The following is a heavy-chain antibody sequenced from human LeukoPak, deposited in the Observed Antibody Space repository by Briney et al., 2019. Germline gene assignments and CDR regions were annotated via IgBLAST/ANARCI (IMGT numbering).Heavy chain of an antibody. CDR3: SRDGRAPGIYFVF. V-gene: IGHV3-7*01. CDR2: INQDGSEK. J-gene: IGHJ4*02. CDR1: GFAFNTCW. Sequence: GGSLRLSCAASGFAFNTCWMTWVRQAPGKGLEWVANINQDGSEKYYVDSVKGRFTISRDNAKNSLYLQMNSLRPEDSALYYCSRDGRAPGIYFVFWGQGALVTTSS.